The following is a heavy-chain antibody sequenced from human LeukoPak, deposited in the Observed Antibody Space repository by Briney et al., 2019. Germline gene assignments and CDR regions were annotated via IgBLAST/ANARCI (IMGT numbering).Heavy chain of an antibody. CDR2: VYYSGST. D-gene: IGHD3-16*01. Sequence: PSQTLSLTCTVSGGSISSGGYYWSWIRQHPGKGLEWIGYVYYSGSTYYNPSLKSRVTISVDTSKNQFSLKLSSVTAADTAVYYCARNRELGFYYYGLDVWGQGTTVTVSS. CDR1: GGSISSGGYY. J-gene: IGHJ6*02. CDR3: ARNRELGFYYYGLDV. V-gene: IGHV4-31*03.